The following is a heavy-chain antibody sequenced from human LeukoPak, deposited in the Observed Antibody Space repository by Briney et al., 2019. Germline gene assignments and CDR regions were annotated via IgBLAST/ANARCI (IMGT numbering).Heavy chain of an antibody. CDR1: GFTFSSYA. Sequence: GGSLRLSCAASGFTFSSYAMSWVRQAPGKGLEWVSAISGSGGSTYYADSVKGRFTISRDNSKNTLYLQMNSLRAEDTAVYYCAKDSDCSSTSCLGIFDYWGQGTLVTVSP. CDR2: ISGSGGST. CDR3: AKDSDCSSTSCLGIFDY. D-gene: IGHD2-2*01. V-gene: IGHV3-23*01. J-gene: IGHJ4*02.